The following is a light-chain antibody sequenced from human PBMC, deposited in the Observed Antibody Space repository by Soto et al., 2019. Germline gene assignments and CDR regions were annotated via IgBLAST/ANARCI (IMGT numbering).Light chain of an antibody. Sequence: QSVLTQPPSVSAAPGQKVTISCSGSRSNIGNNYVSWYQHLPGTAPKLLIYENNKRPSGIPDRFSGSKSGTSATLGITVLQTGDEADYYCGTWDNSLSAGVFGGGTKLTVL. CDR1: RSNIGNNY. CDR2: ENN. V-gene: IGLV1-51*02. J-gene: IGLJ3*02. CDR3: GTWDNSLSAGV.